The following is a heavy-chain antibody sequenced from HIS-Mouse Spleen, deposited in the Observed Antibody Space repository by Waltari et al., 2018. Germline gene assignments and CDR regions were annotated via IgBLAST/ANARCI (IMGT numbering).Heavy chain of an antibody. CDR1: GFTFICYG. CDR2: IWYDGSNK. D-gene: IGHD1-7*01. Sequence: QVQLVESGGGVVQLGRSLRLSCAAPGFTFICYGMHWVRQAPGKGLEWVAVIWYDGSNKYYADSVKGRFTISRDNSKNTLYLQMNSLRAEDTAVYYCARDPLGTYYFDYWGQGTLVTVSS. J-gene: IGHJ4*02. V-gene: IGHV3-33*01. CDR3: ARDPLGTYYFDY.